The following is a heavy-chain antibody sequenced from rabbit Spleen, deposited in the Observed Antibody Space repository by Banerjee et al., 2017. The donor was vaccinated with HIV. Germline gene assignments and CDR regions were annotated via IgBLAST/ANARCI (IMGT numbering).Heavy chain of an antibody. V-gene: IGHV1S40*01. CDR3: ARDSDGGNGYVL. D-gene: IGHD6-1*01. CDR1: GFSFSSSDY. CDR2: IRAGSSGST. Sequence: QQLEESGGGLVQPGASLTLTCTASGFSFSSSDYMCWVRQAPGKGLEWIACIRAGSSGSTWYASWAKGRFTISKTSSTTVTLQMTSLTAADTATYFCARDSDGGNGYVLWGPGTLVTVS. J-gene: IGHJ4*01.